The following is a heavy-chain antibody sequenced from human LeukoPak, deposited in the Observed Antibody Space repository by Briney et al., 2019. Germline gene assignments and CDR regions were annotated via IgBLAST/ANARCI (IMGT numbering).Heavy chain of an antibody. V-gene: IGHV3-74*01. J-gene: IGHJ4*02. CDR1: GFTFSTYW. Sequence: GALRLSCAASGFTFSTYWMHWVRQTPGKGLVWVSRINNDGTRTTYADSVKGRFTISRDNTKDTLYLQMNSLRPEDTAVYYCARDGSAWLPFVYWGQGTLVTVSS. CDR3: ARDGSAWLPFVY. CDR2: INNDGTRT. D-gene: IGHD6-19*01.